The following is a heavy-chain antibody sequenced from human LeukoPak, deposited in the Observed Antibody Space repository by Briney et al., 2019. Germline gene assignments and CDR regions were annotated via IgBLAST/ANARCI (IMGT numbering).Heavy chain of an antibody. D-gene: IGHD6-19*01. CDR1: GGSMSSDY. Sequence: SETLSLTCTVSGGSMSSDYWSWIRQPAGKGLEWIGRIYSSGSVTYNPSLKSRVTISVDTSKNQFSLKLSSVTAADTAVYYCARVVAVAPLDNWFDPWGQGTLVTVSS. CDR3: ARVVAVAPLDNWFDP. J-gene: IGHJ5*02. CDR2: IYSSGSV. V-gene: IGHV4-4*07.